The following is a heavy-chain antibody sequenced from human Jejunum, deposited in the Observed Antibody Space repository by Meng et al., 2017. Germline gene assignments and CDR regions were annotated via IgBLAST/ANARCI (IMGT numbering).Heavy chain of an antibody. CDR2: INSDGSST. CDR1: GFTFSSYW. Sequence: EGQLVESGVGLVQPGGSLRFSCAASGFTFSSYWMHWVRQVPGKGMVWFSHINSDGSSTTYADSVKGRFTISRDNAKNTLYLQMNSLRAEDTAVYYCARDTLAYGTTFDCWGQGTLVTVSS. J-gene: IGHJ4*02. V-gene: IGHV3-74*01. D-gene: IGHD1-1*01. CDR3: ARDTLAYGTTFDC.